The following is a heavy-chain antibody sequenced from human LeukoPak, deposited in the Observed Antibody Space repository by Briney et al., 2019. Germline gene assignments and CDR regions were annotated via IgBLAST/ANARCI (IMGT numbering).Heavy chain of an antibody. D-gene: IGHD6-19*01. Sequence: SETLSLTCTVSGGSISPYYWSWIRQPPGKGLEWIGYIFYTGSGSTSHNPSLKGRVTISVDTSKNQFSLNLNSVTAADTAVYYCARHAVYAGSGWAFDFWGQGTLVTVFS. V-gene: IGHV4-59*08. CDR3: ARHAVYAGSGWAFDF. CDR2: IFYTGSGST. J-gene: IGHJ4*02. CDR1: GGSISPYY.